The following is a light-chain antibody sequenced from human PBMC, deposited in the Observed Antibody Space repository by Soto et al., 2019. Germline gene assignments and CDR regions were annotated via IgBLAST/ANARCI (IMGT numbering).Light chain of an antibody. CDR2: DVS. Sequence: HSVLAQPASGSGSRGQSITSSCTGTSSDVCRYNYVSWFQQHPGKVPKLIIYDVSNWPSGVSDRFSGSKSGNTASLTISGLHPEYEADYYCSSFTRSSTFVFGTGTKYRP. J-gene: IGLJ1*01. CDR1: SSDVCRYNY. CDR3: SSFTRSSTFV. V-gene: IGLV2-14*03.